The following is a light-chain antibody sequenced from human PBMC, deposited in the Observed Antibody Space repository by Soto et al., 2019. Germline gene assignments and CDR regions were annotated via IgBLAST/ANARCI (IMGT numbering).Light chain of an antibody. J-gene: IGKJ4*01. Sequence: EIVLTQSPATLSLSPGERATLSCRASQSVSYYLAWYQQKPGQAPSLLIYDASNRATGIPARFSGSGSGTDFTLTISSLEPEDFAVYYCQQRSNWPRGTFGGGTKVEIK. CDR3: QQRSNWPRGT. V-gene: IGKV3-11*01. CDR2: DAS. CDR1: QSVSYY.